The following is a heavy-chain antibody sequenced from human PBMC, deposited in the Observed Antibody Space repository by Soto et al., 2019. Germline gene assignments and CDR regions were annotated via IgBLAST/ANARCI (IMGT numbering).Heavy chain of an antibody. J-gene: IGHJ4*02. V-gene: IGHV3-9*01. CDR3: AKDMTLNWGTFDY. CDR2: ISWNSGSI. Sequence: GGSLRLSCAASGFTFDDYAMHWVRQAPGKGLEWVSGISWNSGSIGYADSVKGRFTISRDNAKNSLYLQMNSLRAEDTALYYCAKDMTLNWGTFDYWGQGTLVTVSS. D-gene: IGHD7-27*01. CDR1: GFTFDDYA.